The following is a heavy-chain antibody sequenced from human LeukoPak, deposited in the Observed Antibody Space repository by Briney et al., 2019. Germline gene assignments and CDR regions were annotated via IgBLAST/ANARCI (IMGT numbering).Heavy chain of an antibody. V-gene: IGHV4-59*01. CDR3: ARASHYYGSGSYSPEYYYGMDV. J-gene: IGHJ6*02. CDR1: GGSISSYY. CDR2: IYYSGST. Sequence: PSETLSLTCTVSGGSISSYYWSWIRQPPGKGLEWIGYIYYSGSTNYNPSLKSRVTISVDTSKNQFSLKLISVTAADTAVYYCARASHYYGSGSYSPEYYYGMDVWGQGTTVTVS. D-gene: IGHD3-10*01.